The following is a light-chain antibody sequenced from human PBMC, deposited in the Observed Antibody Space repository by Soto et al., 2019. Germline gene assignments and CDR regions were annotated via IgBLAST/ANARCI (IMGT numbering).Light chain of an antibody. CDR2: GAS. V-gene: IGKV3-20*01. J-gene: IGKJ5*01. Sequence: EIVLSQSPGTLCLSPGERATLSCRASQSVSSSYLAWYQQKPGQAPRLLIYGASSRATGIPDRFSGSGSGTDFTLTISRLEPEDFAVYYCQQYGSSRSTFGQGTRLEVK. CDR3: QQYGSSRST. CDR1: QSVSSSY.